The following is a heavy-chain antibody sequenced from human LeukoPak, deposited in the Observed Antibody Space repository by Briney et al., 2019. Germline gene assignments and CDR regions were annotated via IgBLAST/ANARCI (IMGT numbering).Heavy chain of an antibody. CDR1: GDSVSSSSSA. CDR2: TYYRSKWNH. V-gene: IGHV6-1*01. Sequence: SLTLSITCAISGDSVSSSSSAWSWIRQSPSRGLEWLGRTYYRSKWNHDYAESVKSRITINPDTSKNEFSLQLNSVTPEDTAVYYCARNLRPDFDYWGQGTLVTVSS. J-gene: IGHJ4*02. CDR3: ARNLRPDFDY.